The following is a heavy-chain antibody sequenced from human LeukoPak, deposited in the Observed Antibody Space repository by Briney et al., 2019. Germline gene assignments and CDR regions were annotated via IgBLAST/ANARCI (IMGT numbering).Heavy chain of an antibody. Sequence: GGSLRLSCSASGFTFSTYAINWVRQAPGKGLEWVSAIRAGGDSTLYADSVKGRFTISRDNSRNTLYLQMSNLRVEDTALYYCARWVYYYDFWGQGTLLTVSS. CDR2: IRAGGDST. CDR3: ARWVYYYDF. D-gene: IGHD5-24*01. CDR1: GFTFSTYA. J-gene: IGHJ4*02. V-gene: IGHV3-23*01.